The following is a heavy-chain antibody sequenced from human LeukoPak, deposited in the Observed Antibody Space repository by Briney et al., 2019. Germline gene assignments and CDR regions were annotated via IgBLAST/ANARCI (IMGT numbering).Heavy chain of an antibody. CDR1: GFTFSSYG. J-gene: IGHJ4*02. V-gene: IGHV3-30*18. CDR2: ISYDGSNK. CDR3: AKSSSWYEN. Sequence: GGSLRLSCAASGFTFSSYGMHWVRQAPGKGLEWAAVISYDGSNKYYADSVKGRFTISRDNSKNTLYLQMNSLRAEDTAVYYCAKSSSWYENWGQGTLVTVSS. D-gene: IGHD6-13*01.